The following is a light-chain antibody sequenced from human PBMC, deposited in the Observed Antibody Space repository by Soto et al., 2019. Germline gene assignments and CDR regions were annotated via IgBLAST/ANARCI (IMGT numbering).Light chain of an antibody. CDR3: QQRSNLPPT. CDR1: QFIDSY. J-gene: IGKJ5*01. CDR2: DAS. Sequence: EILLTQSPATLSLSPGERANLSCRASQFIDSYLAWYRQIPGQAPRLLIYDASNRATGIPDRFSGGGSGTDFTLTISSLEPEDFAVYYCQQRSNLPPTFGQGTRLEIK. V-gene: IGKV3-11*01.